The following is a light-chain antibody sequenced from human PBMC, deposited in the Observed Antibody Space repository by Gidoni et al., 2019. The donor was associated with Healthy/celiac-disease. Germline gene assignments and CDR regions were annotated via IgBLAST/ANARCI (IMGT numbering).Light chain of an antibody. V-gene: IGKV3-11*01. CDR1: QSVSSY. CDR2: DAS. CDR3: QQRSNWPSLT. J-gene: IGKJ4*01. Sequence: EIVLTQSPATLSFSPGERATLSCRASQSVSSYLAWYQQQPGQAPRLLIYDASNRATGIPARFSGSGSGTDFTITISSLEPEDFAVYYCQQRSNWPSLTFGGGTKVEIK.